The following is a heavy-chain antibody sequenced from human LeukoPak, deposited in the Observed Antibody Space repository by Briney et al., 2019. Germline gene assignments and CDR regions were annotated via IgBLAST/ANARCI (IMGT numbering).Heavy chain of an antibody. V-gene: IGHV3-23*01. CDR2: ITSSGGGT. J-gene: IGHJ4*02. D-gene: IGHD5-24*01. CDR3: AKRDGVYRAFDY. CDR1: GFTFSSYA. Sequence: LPGGSLRLSCAASGFTFSSYAMSWVRQAPGKGLEWASGITSSGGGTYYADSVEGRFTISRDNSRNTLHLQMNSLRAEDTAVYYCAKRDGVYRAFDYWGQGILVTVSS.